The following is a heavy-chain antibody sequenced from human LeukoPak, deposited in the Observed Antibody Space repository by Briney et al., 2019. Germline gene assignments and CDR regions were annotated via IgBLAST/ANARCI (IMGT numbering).Heavy chain of an antibody. V-gene: IGHV4-59*01. CDR1: GGSTSNYY. D-gene: IGHD6-13*01. CDR2: VYYSGST. CDR3: ARVYYSSSYDYWYFDL. J-gene: IGHJ2*01. Sequence: SETLSLTCTVSGGSTSNYYWSWIRQPPGKGLEWIGYVYYSGSTNYNPSLKSRVTISVDTSKNQFSLKLSSVTAADTAVYYCARVYYSSSYDYWYFDLWGRGTLVTVSS.